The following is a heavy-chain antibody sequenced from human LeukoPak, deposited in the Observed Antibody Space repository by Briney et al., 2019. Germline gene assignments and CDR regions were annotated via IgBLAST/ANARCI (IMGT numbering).Heavy chain of an antibody. CDR3: AREGYCSGGSCYQTYYYGMDV. CDR1: GFTFSSYG. Sequence: PGGSLRLSCAASGFTFSSYGMHWVRQAPGKGLEWVAVISYDGSNKYYADSVKGRFTISRDNSKNTLYLQMNSLRAEDTAVYYCAREGYCSGGSCYQTYYYGMDVWGQGTTVTVSS. CDR2: ISYDGSNK. D-gene: IGHD2-15*01. J-gene: IGHJ6*02. V-gene: IGHV3-30*03.